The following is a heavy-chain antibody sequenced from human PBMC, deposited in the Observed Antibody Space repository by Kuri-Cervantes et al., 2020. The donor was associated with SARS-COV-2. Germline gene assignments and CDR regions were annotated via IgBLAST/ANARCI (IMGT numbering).Heavy chain of an antibody. CDR3: VRCAIFGVAHNWFDP. Sequence: GSLRLSCTVSGGSISNGSFYWGWIRQPPGRGLEWIGNIYYSGSAYYYPSLESRATISLDTSNNQFSLKLSSVTATDTAVYYCVRCAIFGVAHNWFDPWGQGTLVTVSS. D-gene: IGHD3-3*01. J-gene: IGHJ5*02. V-gene: IGHV4-39*01. CDR2: IYYSGSA. CDR1: GGSISNGSFY.